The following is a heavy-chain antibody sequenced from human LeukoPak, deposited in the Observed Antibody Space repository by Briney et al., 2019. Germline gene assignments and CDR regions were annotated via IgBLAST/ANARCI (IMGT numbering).Heavy chain of an antibody. V-gene: IGHV4-59*01. CDR2: IYYSGST. CDR3: ARSFSPNYYDLLDY. Sequence: SETLSLTCTVSGGSISTYYWSWIRQPPGKGLEWIGYIYYSGSTNYSPSLKSRVTISLDTSKNQFSLKLNSVTAADTAMYYCARSFSPNYYDLLDYWGQGTLVTVSS. D-gene: IGHD3-22*01. CDR1: GGSISTYY. J-gene: IGHJ4*02.